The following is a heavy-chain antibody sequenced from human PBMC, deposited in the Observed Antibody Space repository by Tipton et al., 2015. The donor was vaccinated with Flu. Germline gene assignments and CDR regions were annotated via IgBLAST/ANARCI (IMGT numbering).Heavy chain of an antibody. V-gene: IGHV4-34*01. D-gene: IGHD4-23*01. J-gene: IGHJ4*02. CDR2: INHSGRT. CDR3: ARHGGYYFDY. Sequence: TLSLTCAVCGGSFSGYYWSWIRQPPGKGLEWIGEINHSGRTNYNPSLKSRVTISVDTSKNQFSLKLSSVNAADTAVYYWARHGGYYFDYWGQGTLVTVSS. CDR1: GGSFSGYY.